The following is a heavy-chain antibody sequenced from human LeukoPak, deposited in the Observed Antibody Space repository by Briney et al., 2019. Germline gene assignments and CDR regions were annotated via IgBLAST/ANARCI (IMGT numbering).Heavy chain of an antibody. D-gene: IGHD3-10*01. CDR2: SNPNSGGT. CDR1: GYTFSSYG. J-gene: IGHJ4*02. Sequence: ASVKVSCKASGYTFSSYGISWVRHAPGQGLEWVGWSNPNSGGTNYAQKFQRSVTMTSNTSISTAYMELSRLRSDDTAVYYCASIPFGELFPYDYWGQGTLVTVSS. V-gene: IGHV1-2*02. CDR3: ASIPFGELFPYDY.